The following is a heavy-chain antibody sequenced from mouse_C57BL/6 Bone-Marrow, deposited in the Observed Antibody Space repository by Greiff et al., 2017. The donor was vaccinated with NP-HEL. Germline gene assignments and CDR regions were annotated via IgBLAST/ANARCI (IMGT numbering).Heavy chain of an antibody. CDR2: IYPRSGNT. CDR1: GYTFTSYG. Sequence: VKLMESGAELARPGASVKLSCKASGYTFTSYGISWVKQRTGQGLEWIGEIYPRSGNTYYNEKFKGKATLTADKSSSTAYMELRSLTSEDSAVYFCARGGYWDGGYWGQGTTLTVSS. CDR3: ARGGYWDGGY. V-gene: IGHV1-81*01. J-gene: IGHJ2*01. D-gene: IGHD4-1*01.